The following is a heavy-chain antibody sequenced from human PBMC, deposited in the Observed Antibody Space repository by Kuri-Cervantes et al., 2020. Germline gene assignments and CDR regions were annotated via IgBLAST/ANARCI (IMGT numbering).Heavy chain of an antibody. CDR3: ARDRLFEDYGMDV. V-gene: IGHV4-59*12. CDR2: IYYSGST. CDR1: GGSISSYY. D-gene: IGHD3-3*01. Sequence: SETLSLTCTVSGGSISSYYWSWIRQPPGKGLEWIGYIYYSGSTNYNPSLKSRVTISVDTSKNQFSLKLSSVTAADTAVYYCARDRLFEDYGMDVWGQGTTVTVSS. J-gene: IGHJ6*02.